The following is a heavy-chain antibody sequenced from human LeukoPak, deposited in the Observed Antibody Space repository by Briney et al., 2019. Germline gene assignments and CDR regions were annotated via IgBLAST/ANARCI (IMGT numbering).Heavy chain of an antibody. Sequence: SVKVSCKASGGTFSSYAISWVRQAPGQGLEWVGGIIPIFGTANYAQKFQGRVTITTDESTSTAYMELSSLRSEDTAEYYCARDTEIVTGAFDIWGQGTMVTVSS. CDR3: ARDTEIVTGAFDI. V-gene: IGHV1-69*05. CDR2: IIPIFGTA. D-gene: IGHD3-22*01. J-gene: IGHJ3*02. CDR1: GGTFSSYA.